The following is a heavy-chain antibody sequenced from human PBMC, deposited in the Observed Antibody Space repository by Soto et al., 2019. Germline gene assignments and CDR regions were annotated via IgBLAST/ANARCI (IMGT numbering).Heavy chain of an antibody. CDR1: GDYISSHY. V-gene: IGHV4-59*08. Sequence: QVQLQESGPGLVKPSETLSLTCTVSGDYISSHYWSWIRQPPGKGLEWIGYVYHSGKTDSKPSLKSRVTISMDPYKNQSSLSLTSATAADTAVYYCARPRGTTPAVWYFDPWGRGTLVTVSS. D-gene: IGHD2-2*01. J-gene: IGHJ2*01. CDR2: VYHSGKT. CDR3: ARPRGTTPAVWYFDP.